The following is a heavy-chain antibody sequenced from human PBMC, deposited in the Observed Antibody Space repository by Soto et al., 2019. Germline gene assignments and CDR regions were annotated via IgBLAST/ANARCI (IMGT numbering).Heavy chain of an antibody. D-gene: IGHD6-6*01. CDR1: GFTFSSYA. CDR2: ISSSSNYK. CDR3: ARDPPSIAVRRDFDY. V-gene: IGHV3-21*01. Sequence: DLVESGGGLVRPGGSLRLSCAASGFTFSSYAMNWVRQAPGKGLEWVSSISSSSNYKNYADSVKGRFTISRDNAKNSLYLQMNSLRAEDTAVYYCARDPPSIAVRRDFDYWGQGTLVTVSS. J-gene: IGHJ4*02.